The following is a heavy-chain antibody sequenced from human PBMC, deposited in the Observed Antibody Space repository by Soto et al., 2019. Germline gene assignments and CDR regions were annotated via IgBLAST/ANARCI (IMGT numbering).Heavy chain of an antibody. V-gene: IGHV2-5*02. CDR1: GFSLSTSGVG. Sequence: QITLKESGPTLVKPTQTLTLTCTFSGFSLSTSGVGVGWIRQPPGKALEWLALIYWDDDKRYSPSLKSRLTITKDTSKNQVVLTMTNMDPVDTATYYCAHRYYDFWSGPSNAFDIWGQGTMVTVSS. J-gene: IGHJ3*02. CDR2: IYWDDDK. CDR3: AHRYYDFWSGPSNAFDI. D-gene: IGHD3-3*01.